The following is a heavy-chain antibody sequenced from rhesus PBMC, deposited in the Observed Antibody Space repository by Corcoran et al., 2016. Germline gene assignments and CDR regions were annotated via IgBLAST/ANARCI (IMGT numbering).Heavy chain of an antibody. Sequence: QVQLQESGPGLVKPSETLSLTCAVPGGSTRRRDWWSWIRQSPGKGLEWIGYVYGGSGSTSYNPSLKSRVTISTDTSKNQFSLKLSSVTAADTAVYYCARREVDNSLDVWGRGVLVTVSS. J-gene: IGHJ5-2*02. CDR1: GGSTRRRDW. CDR2: VYGGSGST. CDR3: ARREVDNSLDV. V-gene: IGHV4S7*01.